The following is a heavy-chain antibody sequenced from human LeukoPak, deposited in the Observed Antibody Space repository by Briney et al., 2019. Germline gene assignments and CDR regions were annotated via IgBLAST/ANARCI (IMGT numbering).Heavy chain of an antibody. CDR2: ISASGGSA. Sequence: AGGSLRLSCAASGFTFSSYAMSWVRQAPGKGLEWVSAISASGGSAYYADSVKGRFTISRDNSKNTLYLQMSSLRAEDTALYYCAKVRDYGGGAFDVWGQGTMVTVSS. CDR3: AKVRDYGGGAFDV. V-gene: IGHV3-23*01. D-gene: IGHD4-17*01. CDR1: GFTFSSYA. J-gene: IGHJ3*01.